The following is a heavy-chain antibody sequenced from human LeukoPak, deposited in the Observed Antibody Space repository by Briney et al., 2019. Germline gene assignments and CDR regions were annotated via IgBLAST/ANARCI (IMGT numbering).Heavy chain of an antibody. D-gene: IGHD1-26*01. J-gene: IGHJ4*02. CDR2: IYGGGNT. CDR1: GFSVSTSY. CDR3: ARLIVGAIDY. V-gene: IGHV3-53*01. Sequence: GGSLRLSCAASGFSVSTSYLTWVRQAPGKGLEWVSIIYGGGNTYYAGSVKGRFIISRDNAKNSLYLQMNSLRAEDTAVYYCARLIVGAIDYWGQGTLVTVSS.